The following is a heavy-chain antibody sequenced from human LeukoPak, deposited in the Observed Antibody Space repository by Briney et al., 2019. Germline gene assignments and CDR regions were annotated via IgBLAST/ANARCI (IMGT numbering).Heavy chain of an antibody. Sequence: SETLSLTCTVSGYSISSGYFWGCIRQSPVKGLEWIGTIYYSGSTYYNPSLKSRVTISLDRSNNQFSLKLRSVTAADTAVYYCARYGLLRLSEINGFDIWGQGTMVTVSS. CDR3: ARYGLLRLSEINGFDI. V-gene: IGHV4-38-2*02. J-gene: IGHJ3*02. CDR2: IYYSGST. D-gene: IGHD5-18*01. CDR1: GYSISSGYF.